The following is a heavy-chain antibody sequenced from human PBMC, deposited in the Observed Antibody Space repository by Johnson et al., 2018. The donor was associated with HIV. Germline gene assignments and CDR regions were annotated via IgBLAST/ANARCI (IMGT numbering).Heavy chain of an antibody. V-gene: IGHV3-15*01. D-gene: IGHD3-9*01. CDR2: IKSKTDGGTT. CDR1: GFTFSNAW. CDR3: AKYLRVFDWFNAYDAFDI. J-gene: IGHJ3*02. Sequence: VQLVESGGGVVQPGRSLRLSCAASGFTFSNAWMSWVRQAPGKGLEWVGRIKSKTDGGTTDYAAPVKGRFTISRDDSKNTLYLQMNRLKTEDTAVYYCAKYLRVFDWFNAYDAFDIWGQGTMFTVSS.